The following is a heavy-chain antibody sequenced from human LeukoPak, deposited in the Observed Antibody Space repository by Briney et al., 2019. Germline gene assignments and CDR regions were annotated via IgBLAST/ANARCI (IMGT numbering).Heavy chain of an antibody. Sequence: SETLSLTCTVSGASISSQYWGWIRQPPGKGLEWIGNFYYGGTNYNPSLESRVTISVDTSNNQFSLSVSSVTAADTAVYYCTRVSYYGTQPPDWGQGTLVTVSS. D-gene: IGHD3-10*01. CDR2: FYYGGT. V-gene: IGHV4-59*11. CDR1: GASISSQY. CDR3: TRVSYYGTQPPD. J-gene: IGHJ4*02.